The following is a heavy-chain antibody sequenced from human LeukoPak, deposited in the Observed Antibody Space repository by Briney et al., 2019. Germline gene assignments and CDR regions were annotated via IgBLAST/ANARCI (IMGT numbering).Heavy chain of an antibody. D-gene: IGHD3-22*01. CDR2: ISVYNGNT. CDR3: ARGVEGNHYYLDY. V-gene: IGHV1-18*01. Sequence: ASVKVSCKASGYTFTTYGISWMRQAPGQGLEWMGWISVYNGNTNYAQKVQGRVTMTTDTSTSTAYMGLWSLTSDDTAVYYCARGVEGNHYYLDYWGQGTLVTVSS. CDR1: GYTFTTYG. J-gene: IGHJ4*02.